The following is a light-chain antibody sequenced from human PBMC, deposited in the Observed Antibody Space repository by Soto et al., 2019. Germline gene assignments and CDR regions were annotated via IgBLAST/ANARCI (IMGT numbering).Light chain of an antibody. CDR1: TPNIGHNL. V-gene: IGLV1-47*02. J-gene: IGLJ1*01. Sequence: QSVLTQPPSASGAPGQGVSISCCGTTPNIGHNLVYRYQHLPGTAPRLLIHGHDQRPSDVPDRFSASQSGASASLSISGLRSDDEGDYYCASWDSCVSGFVCGTGTRVT. CDR2: GHD. CDR3: ASWDSCVSGFV.